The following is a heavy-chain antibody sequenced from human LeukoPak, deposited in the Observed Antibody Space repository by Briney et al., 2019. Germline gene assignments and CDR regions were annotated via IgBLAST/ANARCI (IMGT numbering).Heavy chain of an antibody. V-gene: IGHV1-46*01. CDR3: ATLPNYSYGHPYYFDY. CDR2: INPSGGST. D-gene: IGHD5-18*01. J-gene: IGHJ4*02. CDR1: GYTFTSYY. Sequence: GASVKVSCKASGYTFTSYYMHWVRQAPGQGLEWMGIINPSGGSTSYAQKFQGRVTMTRDTSTSTVYMELSSLRSEDTAVYYCATLPNYSYGHPYYFDYWGQGTLVTVSS.